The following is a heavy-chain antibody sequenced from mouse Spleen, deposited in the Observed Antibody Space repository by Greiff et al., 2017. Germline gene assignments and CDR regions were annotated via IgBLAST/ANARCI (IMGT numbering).Heavy chain of an antibody. CDR3: ARHAWFAY. V-gene: IGHV5-12-2*01. Sequence: EVMLVESGGGLVKPGGSLKLSCAASGFTFSSYTMSWVRQTPEKRLEWVAYISNGGGSTYYPDTVKGRFTISRDNAKNTLYLQMSSLKSEDTAMYYCARHAWFAYWGQGTLVTVSA. CDR2: ISNGGGST. CDR1: GFTFSSYT. J-gene: IGHJ3*01.